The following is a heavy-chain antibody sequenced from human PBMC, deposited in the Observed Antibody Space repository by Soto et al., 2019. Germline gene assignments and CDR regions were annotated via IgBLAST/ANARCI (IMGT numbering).Heavy chain of an antibody. Sequence: SETLSLTCAVSGGSFSGYCWSWIRQPPGKGLEWIGEINDSGYTNNNPSLKSRVTISVDTSKNQFSLKLTSVTAADTAVYYCARANDYSDYPWISPWFGPWAQGTLVTVSS. CDR2: INDSGYT. CDR1: GGSFSGYC. J-gene: IGHJ5*02. CDR3: ARANDYSDYPWISPWFGP. V-gene: IGHV4-34*01. D-gene: IGHD4-17*01.